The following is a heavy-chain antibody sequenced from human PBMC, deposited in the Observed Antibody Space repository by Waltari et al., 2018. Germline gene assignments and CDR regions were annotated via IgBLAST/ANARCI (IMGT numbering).Heavy chain of an antibody. J-gene: IGHJ4*02. Sequence: QVELQESGPGLVKPSETLSLTCTVSGASISNYYWSWIRQPPGKGLEWIGYIYYSGSTNYNPSLKIRVTLSVDTSKNQLALKRSSVTAADTAVYYCASTIEVAGTGTFDYWGQGTLVTVSS. V-gene: IGHV4-59*01. CDR2: IYYSGST. CDR3: ASTIEVAGTGTFDY. CDR1: GASISNYY. D-gene: IGHD6-19*01.